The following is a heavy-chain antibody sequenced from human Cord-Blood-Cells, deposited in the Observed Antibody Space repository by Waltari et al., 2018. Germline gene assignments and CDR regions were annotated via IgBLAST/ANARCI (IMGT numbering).Heavy chain of an antibody. Sequence: QVQLVQSGAEVKKPGASVKVSCKVSGYTLTELSMHWVRQAPGKGLEWMGGVDHEDGETIYEQKFQGRVTMTEDTSTDTAYMELSSLRSEDTAVYYCATTSLGYDFWSGYYTGAVDIWGQGTMVTVSS. CDR2: VDHEDGET. J-gene: IGHJ3*02. V-gene: IGHV1-24*01. D-gene: IGHD3-3*01. CDR3: ATTSLGYDFWSGYYTGAVDI. CDR1: GYTLTELS.